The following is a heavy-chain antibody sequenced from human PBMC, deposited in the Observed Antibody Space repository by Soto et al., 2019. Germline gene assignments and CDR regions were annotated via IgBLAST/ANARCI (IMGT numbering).Heavy chain of an antibody. CDR1: GYSFTSYW. D-gene: IGHD3-22*01. CDR2: IDPSDSYT. Sequence: GESLKISCKGSGYSFTSYWISWVRQMPGKGLEWMGRIDPSDSYTNYSPSFQGHVTISADKSISTAYLQWSSLKASDTAMYYCARHGGAYYYDSSGYILDYWGQGTLVTVSS. CDR3: ARHGGAYYYDSSGYILDY. J-gene: IGHJ4*02. V-gene: IGHV5-10-1*01.